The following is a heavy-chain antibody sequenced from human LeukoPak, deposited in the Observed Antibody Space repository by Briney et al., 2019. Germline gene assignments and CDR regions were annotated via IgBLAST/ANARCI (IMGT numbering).Heavy chain of an antibody. CDR2: INSDGSST. CDR3: ASRPRDAAALDY. CDR1: GFTFSSYW. Sequence: PGGSLRLSCAASGFTFSSYWMHWVRQAPGKGLVWVSRINSDGSSTSYADSVKGRFTISRDNSKNTLNLQMNSLRAEDTAVYYCASRPRDAAALDYWGQGTLVTVSS. D-gene: IGHD6-13*01. J-gene: IGHJ4*02. V-gene: IGHV3-74*01.